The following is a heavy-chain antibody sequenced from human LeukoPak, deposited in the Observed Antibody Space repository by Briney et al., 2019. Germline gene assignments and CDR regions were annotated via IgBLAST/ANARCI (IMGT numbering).Heavy chain of an antibody. V-gene: IGHV4-34*01. CDR3: ARIGVASTSSFDY. CDR1: GGSFSGDY. J-gene: IGHJ4*02. D-gene: IGHD2-21*01. Sequence: SETLSLTCAVYGGSFSGDYWSWIRQPPGKGLEWIGEINHSGSTDYNPFLKSRVTISVDTSKNQFSLKLYSVTAADTAVYYRARIGVASTSSFDYWDQGTLVTVSS. CDR2: INHSGST.